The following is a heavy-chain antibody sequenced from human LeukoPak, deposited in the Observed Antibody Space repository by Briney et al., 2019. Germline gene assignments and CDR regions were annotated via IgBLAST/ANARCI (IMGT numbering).Heavy chain of an antibody. J-gene: IGHJ4*02. D-gene: IGHD5-18*01. CDR1: GFTFSSYE. CDR2: ISSSGSTI. Sequence: QPGGSLRLSCAASGFTFSSYEMNWVRQAPGKGLEWVSYISSSGSTIYYADSVKGRFTISRDNAKNSLYLQMNSLRAEDTAVYYCARQRGYSYVYWGQGTLVTVSS. V-gene: IGHV3-48*03. CDR3: ARQRGYSYVY.